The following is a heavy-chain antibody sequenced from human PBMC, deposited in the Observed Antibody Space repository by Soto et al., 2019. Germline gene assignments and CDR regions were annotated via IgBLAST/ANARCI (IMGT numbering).Heavy chain of an antibody. V-gene: IGHV3-15*01. CDR2: IKSKTDGGTA. D-gene: IGHD3-9*01. CDR3: TTGIYYDILTGYHNVAY. J-gene: IGHJ4*02. CDR1: GFNLSHPW. Sequence: VRSLRLSCVASGFNLSHPWMTWVRQAAGKGLEWVGRIKSKTDGGTADYAAPVKGRATISRDDSKNTVYLQMNSLKTEDTAVYYCTTGIYYDILTGYHNVAYWGQGALVTVSS.